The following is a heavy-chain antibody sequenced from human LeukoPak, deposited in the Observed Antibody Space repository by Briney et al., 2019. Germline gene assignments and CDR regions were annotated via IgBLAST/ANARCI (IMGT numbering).Heavy chain of an antibody. CDR3: ARDAQWELRAFDV. CDR1: GYTFTGYY. J-gene: IGHJ3*01. V-gene: IGHV1-69*06. CDR2: IIPVFDRP. D-gene: IGHD1-26*01. Sequence: SVKVSCKASGYTFTGYYMHWVRQAPGQGLEWMGGIIPVFDRPTYAQKFEGRITITADKSTNTTYMEISSLTSDDTAVYYCARDAQWELRAFDVWGQGTMVKVSS.